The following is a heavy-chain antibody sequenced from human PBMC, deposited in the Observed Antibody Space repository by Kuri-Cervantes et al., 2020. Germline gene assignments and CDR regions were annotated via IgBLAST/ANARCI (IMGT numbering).Heavy chain of an antibody. J-gene: IGHJ4*02. Sequence: GESLKISCAASGFSFSSYGMHWVRQAPGKGLEWVAVISYDGSNKYYADSVKGRFTISRDNSKNTLYLQMNSLRAEDTAVYYCARGAGDGSYVAIDYWGQGTLVTVSS. D-gene: IGHD1-26*01. CDR2: ISYDGSNK. V-gene: IGHV3-30*03. CDR3: ARGAGDGSYVAIDY. CDR1: GFSFSSYG.